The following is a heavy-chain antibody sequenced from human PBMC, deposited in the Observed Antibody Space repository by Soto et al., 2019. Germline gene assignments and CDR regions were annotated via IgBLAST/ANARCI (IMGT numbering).Heavy chain of an antibody. V-gene: IGHV3-23*01. J-gene: IGHJ4*02. CDR1: GFTFSSYA. CDR2: ISGSGGRT. Sequence: PGGSLTLSCAASGFTFSSYAMSWVRQAPGKGLEWVSAIISGSGGRTYYADSVKGRFTISRDNSKNTLYLQMNSLRAEDTAVYYCAKLMIYYDSSGDNWGQGTLVTVSS. CDR3: AKLMIYYDSSGDN. D-gene: IGHD3-22*01.